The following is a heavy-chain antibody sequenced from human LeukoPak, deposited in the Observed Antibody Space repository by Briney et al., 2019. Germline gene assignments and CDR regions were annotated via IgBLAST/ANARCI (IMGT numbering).Heavy chain of an antibody. Sequence: GGSLRLSCAAPGFPLSSYVMHWVRQAPAKGLGWVEAISYDRRNKYNVDSVKGRFTISRDNSKNTLDLQMNGLRAEGTAVYYCARRGYYYGSGSYNETSYFDYWGQGTLVTVSS. CDR1: GFPLSSYV. J-gene: IGHJ4*02. D-gene: IGHD3-10*01. CDR3: ARRGYYYGSGSYNETSYFDY. CDR2: ISYDRRNK. V-gene: IGHV3-30*17.